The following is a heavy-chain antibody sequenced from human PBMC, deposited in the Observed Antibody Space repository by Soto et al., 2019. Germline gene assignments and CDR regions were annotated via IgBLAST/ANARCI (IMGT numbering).Heavy chain of an antibody. D-gene: IGHD4-17*01. CDR1: GGSFSGYY. CDR3: AGTYGDSSTWYFDY. V-gene: IGHV4-34*01. CDR2: INHSGST. J-gene: IGHJ4*02. Sequence: PSETLSLTCTVYGGSFSGYYWSWIRQPPGKGLEWIGEINHSGSTNYSPSLKSRVTISVDTSKNQFSLKLSSVTAADTAVYYCAGTYGDSSTWYFDYWGQGTLVTVSS.